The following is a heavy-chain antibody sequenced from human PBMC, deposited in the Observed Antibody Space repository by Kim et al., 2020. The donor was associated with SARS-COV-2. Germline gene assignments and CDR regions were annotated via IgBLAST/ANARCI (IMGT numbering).Heavy chain of an antibody. V-gene: IGHV4-61*01. CDR3: VKDTSGIAAAAYDV. CDR2: IYYSGCT. D-gene: IGHD6-13*01. Sequence: SETLSLTCTVSGASVSSSSYFWSWIRQPPGKGLAWIGYIYYSGCTNYTASLKGRATISVDTPKNQFSLKLTSVTAADTAVYYCVKDTSGIAAAAYDVWG. CDR1: GASVSSSSYF. J-gene: IGHJ3*01.